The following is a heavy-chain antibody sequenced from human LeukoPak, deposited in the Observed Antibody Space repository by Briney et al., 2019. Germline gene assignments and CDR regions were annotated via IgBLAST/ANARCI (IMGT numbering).Heavy chain of an antibody. CDR2: IIPIFGTA. V-gene: IGHV1-69*13. CDR1: GGTFSSYA. D-gene: IGHD6-19*01. J-gene: IGHJ4*02. Sequence: ASVKVSCKASGGTFSSYAISWVRQAPGQGLEWMGGIIPIFGTANYAQKFQGRVTITADESTSTAYMELSSLRSEDTAVYYCVKCPYFGISVAGTVYFDYWGQGALVTVAS. CDR3: VKCPYFGISVAGTVYFDY.